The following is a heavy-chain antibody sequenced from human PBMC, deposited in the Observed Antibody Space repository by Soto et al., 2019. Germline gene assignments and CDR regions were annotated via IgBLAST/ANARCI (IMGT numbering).Heavy chain of an antibody. D-gene: IGHD3-10*01. Sequence: SETLSLTCAVYGGSFSCYYWSWIRQPPGKGLEWIGEINHSGSTNYNPSLKSRVTISVDTSKNQFSLKLSSVTAADTAVYYCVSGWEFFDYWGQGTLVTVSS. CDR1: GGSFSCYY. J-gene: IGHJ4*02. CDR3: VSGWEFFDY. CDR2: INHSGST. V-gene: IGHV4-34*01.